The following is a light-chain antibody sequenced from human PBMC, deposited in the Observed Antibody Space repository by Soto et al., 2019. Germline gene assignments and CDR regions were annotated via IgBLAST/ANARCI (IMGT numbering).Light chain of an antibody. J-gene: IGKJ1*01. V-gene: IGKV1-5*03. CDR3: QQYNSHWT. Sequence: DIQMTQSPTTLSASVGYRVNITCRASQSISSWLAWYKQKPGKAPKLLIYKASSLESGVPSRLSGSGSGTEFTLTISSLTPDDFATYYCQQYNSHWTFGQGTKVDIK. CDR1: QSISSW. CDR2: KAS.